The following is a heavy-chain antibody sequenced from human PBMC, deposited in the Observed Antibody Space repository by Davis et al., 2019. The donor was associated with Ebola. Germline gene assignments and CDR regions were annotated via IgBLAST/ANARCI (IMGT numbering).Heavy chain of an antibody. Sequence: ASVKVSCKASGYTFTGNYIQWVRQAPGQGLEWMGWISAYNGNTNYAQKLQGRVTMTTDTSTSTAYMELRSLRSDDTAVYYCARDVTMIVVVIPRYYGMDVWGQGTTVTVSS. V-gene: IGHV1-18*04. CDR2: ISAYNGNT. D-gene: IGHD3-22*01. CDR3: ARDVTMIVVVIPRYYGMDV. J-gene: IGHJ6*02. CDR1: GYTFTGNY.